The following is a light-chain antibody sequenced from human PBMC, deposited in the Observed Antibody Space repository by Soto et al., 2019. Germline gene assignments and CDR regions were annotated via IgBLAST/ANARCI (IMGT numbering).Light chain of an antibody. CDR2: GAS. Sequence: EIVMTQSPATLSVSPGERATLSCRASQSVSSNLAWYLQKPGQAPRLLIYGASTRATGIPARFSGSGSGTDFTLTISSLQSEDFAVYYCQHYNNWPPWTFGQGTKVEIK. CDR1: QSVSSN. CDR3: QHYNNWPPWT. V-gene: IGKV3-15*01. J-gene: IGKJ1*01.